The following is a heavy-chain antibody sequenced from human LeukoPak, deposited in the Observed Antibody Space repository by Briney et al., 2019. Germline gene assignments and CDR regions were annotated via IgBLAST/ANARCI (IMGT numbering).Heavy chain of an antibody. V-gene: IGHV3-23*01. Sequence: GGSLRLSCAASGFTFSSYAMSWVRQAPGKGLEWVSAISGSGGSTYYADSVKGRFTISRDNSKNTLYLQMNSLRAEDTAVYYCAKEMRTYCSSTSCSTGWFDPWGQGTLVTVYS. D-gene: IGHD2-2*01. J-gene: IGHJ5*02. CDR1: GFTFSSYA. CDR2: ISGSGGST. CDR3: AKEMRTYCSSTSCSTGWFDP.